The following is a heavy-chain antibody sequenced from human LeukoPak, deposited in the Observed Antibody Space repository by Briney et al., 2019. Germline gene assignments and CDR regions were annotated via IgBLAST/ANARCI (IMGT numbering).Heavy chain of an antibody. D-gene: IGHD4-4*01. Sequence: SETLSLTCTVSGGSISSYYWSWIRQPPGKGLEWIGYIYCSGSTNYNPSLKSRVTISVDASKNQFSLKLSSVTAADTAVYYCARVDSNYGFDYWGQGTLVTVSS. V-gene: IGHV4-59*01. J-gene: IGHJ4*02. CDR2: IYCSGST. CDR1: GGSISSYY. CDR3: ARVDSNYGFDY.